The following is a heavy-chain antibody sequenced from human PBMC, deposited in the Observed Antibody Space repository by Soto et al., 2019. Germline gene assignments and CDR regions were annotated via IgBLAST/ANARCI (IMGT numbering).Heavy chain of an antibody. V-gene: IGHV3-23*01. CDR3: AKSHSGSYYAPLDY. D-gene: IGHD1-26*01. Sequence: GGSLRRSCAASGFTFSSYAMSWVRQAPGKGLEWVSAISGSGGSTYYADSVKGRFTISRDNSKNTLYLQMNSLRAEDTAVYYCAKSHSGSYYAPLDYWGQGTLVTVSS. CDR1: GFTFSSYA. CDR2: ISGSGGST. J-gene: IGHJ4*02.